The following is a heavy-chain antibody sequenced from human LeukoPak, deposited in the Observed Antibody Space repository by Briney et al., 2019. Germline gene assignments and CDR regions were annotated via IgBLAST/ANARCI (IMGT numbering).Heavy chain of an antibody. CDR3: ARDFGANNWFDP. CDR1: GFTFSDYY. Sequence: RGSLRLSCAASGFTFSDYYMSWIRQAPGKGLEWVSYISSSSSYTNYADSAKGRFTISRDNAKNSLYLQMNSLRAEDTAVYYCARDFGANNWFDPWGQGTLVTVSS. V-gene: IGHV3-11*06. D-gene: IGHD3-10*01. J-gene: IGHJ5*02. CDR2: ISSSSSYT.